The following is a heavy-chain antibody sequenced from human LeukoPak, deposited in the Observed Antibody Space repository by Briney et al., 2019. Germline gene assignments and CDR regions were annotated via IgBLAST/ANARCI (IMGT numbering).Heavy chain of an antibody. CDR1: GGSISSYY. Sequence: SETLSLTCTVSGGSISSYYWSWIRQPPGKGLEWIGYIYYSGSTNYNPSLKSRVTLSVDTSKNQFSLKLSSVTAADTAVYYCARGGSHDAFDIWGQGTMVTVSS. D-gene: IGHD1-26*01. CDR3: ARGGSHDAFDI. V-gene: IGHV4-59*01. CDR2: IYYSGST. J-gene: IGHJ3*02.